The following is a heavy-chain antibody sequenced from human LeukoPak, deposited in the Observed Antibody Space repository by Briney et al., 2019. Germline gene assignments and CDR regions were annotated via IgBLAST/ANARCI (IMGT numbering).Heavy chain of an antibody. CDR1: GFTFSSYG. V-gene: IGHV3-30*18. Sequence: GGSLRLSCAASGFTFSSYGMHWVRQAPGKGLEWVAVISYDGSNKYYADSVKGRFTISRDNSKNTLYLQMNSLRAEDTAVYYCAKGARGYSGYDPPYYFDYWGQGTPVTVSS. CDR3: AKGARGYSGYDPPYYFDY. CDR2: ISYDGSNK. D-gene: IGHD5-12*01. J-gene: IGHJ4*02.